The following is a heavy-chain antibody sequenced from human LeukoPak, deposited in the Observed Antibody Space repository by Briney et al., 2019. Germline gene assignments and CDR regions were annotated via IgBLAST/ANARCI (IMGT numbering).Heavy chain of an antibody. CDR3: ARPLSGYSSSLGY. CDR2: ISRSSSYI. V-gene: IGHV3-21*01. J-gene: IGHJ4*02. D-gene: IGHD6-6*01. CDR1: GFTFSSYI. Sequence: GGSLRLSCAASGFTFSSYIMNWVRQAPGKGLEWVSSISRSSSYIYYADSVKGRFTIYRDNAKNALYLQMNSLRAEDTAVYYCARPLSGYSSSLGYWGQGTLVTVSS.